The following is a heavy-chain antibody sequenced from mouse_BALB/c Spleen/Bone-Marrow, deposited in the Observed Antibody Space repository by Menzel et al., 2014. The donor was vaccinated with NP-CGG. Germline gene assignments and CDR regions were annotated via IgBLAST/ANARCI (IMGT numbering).Heavy chain of an antibody. CDR1: GFTFSSFG. J-gene: IGHJ4*01. Sequence: EVKLQESGGGLVQPGGSRKLSCAASGFTFSSFGMHWVRRAPEKGLEWVAYISSGSSNTNYADTVKGRFTISRDNPKNTLFLQMTSLRYEDTAMYYCARWGYYYAMDYWGQGTSVTVSS. CDR3: ARWGYYYAMDY. CDR2: ISSGSSNT. V-gene: IGHV5-17*02. D-gene: IGHD2-2*01.